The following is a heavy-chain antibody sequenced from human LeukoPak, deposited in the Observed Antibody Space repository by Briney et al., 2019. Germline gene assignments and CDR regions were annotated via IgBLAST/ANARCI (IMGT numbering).Heavy chain of an antibody. CDR2: IIPIFGTA. Sequence: ASVKVSCKASGGTFSSYAISWVRQAPGQGLEWMGRIIPIFGTANYAQKFQGRVTITTDESTSTAYMELSSLRSEDTAVYYCARDYYYDSSGLDYWGQGTLVTVSS. CDR1: GGTFSSYA. D-gene: IGHD3-22*01. V-gene: IGHV1-69*05. CDR3: ARDYYYDSSGLDY. J-gene: IGHJ4*02.